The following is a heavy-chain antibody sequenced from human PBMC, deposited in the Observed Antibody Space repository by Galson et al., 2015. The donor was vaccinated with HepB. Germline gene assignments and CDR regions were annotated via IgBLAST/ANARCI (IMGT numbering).Heavy chain of an antibody. J-gene: IGHJ4*02. D-gene: IGHD6-13*01. Sequence: LRLSCAASGFTVSSNYMSWVRQAPGKGLEWVSVIYSGGSIYYADSVKGRFTISRDNSKNTLYLQMNSLRAEDTAVYYCARVSRAAAVYYWGQGTLVTVSS. CDR2: IYSGGSI. CDR1: GFTVSSNY. V-gene: IGHV3-53*01. CDR3: ARVSRAAAVYY.